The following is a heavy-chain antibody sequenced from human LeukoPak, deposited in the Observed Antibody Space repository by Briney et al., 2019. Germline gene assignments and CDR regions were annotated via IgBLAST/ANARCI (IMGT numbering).Heavy chain of an antibody. CDR3: AKDVVPPPDYYDSSGYFDY. D-gene: IGHD3-22*01. Sequence: GGSLRLSCAASGFTLSNYAMNWVRQAPGKGLEWVSSISGSGTNTYYADSVKGRLTISRDTSKNTLYLQMNSLRAEDTAVYYCAKDVVPPPDYYDSSGYFDYWGQGTLVTVSS. V-gene: IGHV3-23*01. CDR2: ISGSGTNT. CDR1: GFTLSNYA. J-gene: IGHJ4*02.